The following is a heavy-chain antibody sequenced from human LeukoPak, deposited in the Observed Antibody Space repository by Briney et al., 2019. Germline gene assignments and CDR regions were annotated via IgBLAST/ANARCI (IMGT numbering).Heavy chain of an antibody. CDR3: AKDLDSSGDSY. CDR2: ILNDGIRK. J-gene: IGHJ4*02. D-gene: IGHD3-22*01. V-gene: IGHV3-30*18. Sequence: SLRLSCSASGLTFSSYGMHWVRQAPGKGLEWVAVILNDGIRKYYAESVKGRFTISRDNSKNTLYLQMNSLRVEDTAVYYCAKDLDSSGDSYWGQGTLVSVSS. CDR1: GLTFSSYG.